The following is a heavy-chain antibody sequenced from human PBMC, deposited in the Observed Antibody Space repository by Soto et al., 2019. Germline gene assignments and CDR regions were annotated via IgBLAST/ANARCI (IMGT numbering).Heavy chain of an antibody. CDR3: ARHPSIAAAGTFAFDI. CDR2: IYPGDSDT. D-gene: IGHD6-13*01. V-gene: IGHV5-51*01. J-gene: IGHJ3*02. CDR1: GYSFTSYW. Sequence: PGESLKISCKGSGYSFTSYWIGWVRQMPGKGLEWMGIIYPGDSDTRYSPSFQGQVTISADKSISTAYLQWSSLKASDTAMYYCARHPSIAAAGTFAFDIWGQGTMVTVSS.